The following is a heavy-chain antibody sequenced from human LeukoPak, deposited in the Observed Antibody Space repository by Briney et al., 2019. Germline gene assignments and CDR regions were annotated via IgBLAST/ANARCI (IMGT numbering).Heavy chain of an antibody. Sequence: PSETLSLTCTVSGGSISSSSYYWGWIRQPPGKGLEWIGSIYYSGSTYYNPSLKSRVTISEDTSKNQFSLKLSSVTAADTAMYYCARHIGGVDYYWGQGALVTVSS. CDR3: ARHIGGVDYY. J-gene: IGHJ4*02. D-gene: IGHD2-8*01. CDR2: IYYSGST. V-gene: IGHV4-39*01. CDR1: GGSISSSSYY.